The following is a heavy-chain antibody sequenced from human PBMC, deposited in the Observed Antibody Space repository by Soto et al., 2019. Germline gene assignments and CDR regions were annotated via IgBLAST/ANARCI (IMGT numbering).Heavy chain of an antibody. CDR1: GFTFNSYV. Sequence: LRLSCAASGFTFNSYVMTWVRQAPGEGLEWVSSISRSGRGSAYYADSVKGRFTISRDNSENTLFLQMNNLRDEDTALYYCARGRYLDSSDYWVANLPFDHWGLGTLVTVSS. V-gene: IGHV3-23*01. CDR2: ISRSGRGSA. J-gene: IGHJ4*02. CDR3: ARGRYLDSSDYWVANLPFDH. D-gene: IGHD3-22*01.